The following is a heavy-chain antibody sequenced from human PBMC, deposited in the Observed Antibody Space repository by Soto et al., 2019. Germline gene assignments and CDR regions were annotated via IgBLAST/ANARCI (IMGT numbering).Heavy chain of an antibody. CDR1: GGTFSSYA. D-gene: IGHD1-26*01. V-gene: IGHV1-69*12. CDR2: IIPIFGTA. CDR3: ARDLAPGSHIDY. J-gene: IGHJ4*02. Sequence: QVQLVQSGAEVKKPGSSVKVSCKASGGTFSSYAISWVRQAPGQGLEWMGGIIPIFGTANYAQKFQGRVTITAAESTSPAYMELTSLRSEDTAVYYCARDLAPGSHIDYWGQGTLVTVSS.